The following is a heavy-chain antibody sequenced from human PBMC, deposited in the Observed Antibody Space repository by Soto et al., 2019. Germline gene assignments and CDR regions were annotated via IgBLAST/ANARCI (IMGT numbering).Heavy chain of an antibody. CDR1: GFRFSAYW. J-gene: IGHJ6*02. CDR3: TTRITMVRGVAGMDV. Sequence: PGGSLRLSCAASGFRFSAYWIHWVRQDPGKGLMWVSHINGDGSSVTYAESVKGRFTISRDNAKNTVYLQMNSLKTEDTAVYYCTTRITMVRGVAGMDVWGQGTTVTVS. CDR2: INGDGSSV. D-gene: IGHD3-10*01. V-gene: IGHV3-74*03.